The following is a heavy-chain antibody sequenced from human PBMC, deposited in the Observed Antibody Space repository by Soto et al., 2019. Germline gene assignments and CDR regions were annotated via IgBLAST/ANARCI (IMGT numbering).Heavy chain of an antibody. CDR1: GFTFSGSA. J-gene: IGHJ4*02. D-gene: IGHD6-13*01. V-gene: IGHV3-73*01. CDR2: IRSKANSYAT. Sequence: EVQLVESGGGLVQPGGSLKLSCAASGFTFSGSAMHWVRQASGKGLEWVGRIRSKANSYATAYAASVKGRFTISRDDSKNTAYLQMNSLKTEDTAVYYCISRIAAADYWGQGTLVTVSS. CDR3: ISRIAAADY.